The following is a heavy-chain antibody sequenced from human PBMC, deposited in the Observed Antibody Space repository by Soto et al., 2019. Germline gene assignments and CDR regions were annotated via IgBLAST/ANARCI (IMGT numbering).Heavy chain of an antibody. CDR3: ARSSGYATPLDQ. CDR2: IYFRGTT. D-gene: IGHD3-22*01. Sequence: QVQLQESGPGLVKPSETLSLTCAVSGGSINNFYWSWIRQPPGKPLEWIGYIYFRGTTYYHPSLESRVTISLDASKNQFSLSLSSMTAADTAFYYCARSSGYATPLDQWGQGTLVTVSS. J-gene: IGHJ4*02. CDR1: GGSINNFY. V-gene: IGHV4-59*01.